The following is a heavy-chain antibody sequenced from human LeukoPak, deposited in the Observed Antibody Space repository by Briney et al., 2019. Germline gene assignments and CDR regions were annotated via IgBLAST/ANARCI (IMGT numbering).Heavy chain of an antibody. V-gene: IGHV1-2*06. CDR2: INPNSGGT. CDR1: GYTFTGYY. D-gene: IGHD3-3*01. CDR3: ARMLYYDFWSGYYGPDAFDI. J-gene: IGHJ3*02. Sequence: ASVKVSCKASGYTFTGYYMHWVRQAPGQGLEWMGRINPNSGGTNYAQKFQGRVTMTRDTSISTAYMELSRLRSDDTAVYYCARMLYYDFWSGYYGPDAFDIWGQGTVVTVSS.